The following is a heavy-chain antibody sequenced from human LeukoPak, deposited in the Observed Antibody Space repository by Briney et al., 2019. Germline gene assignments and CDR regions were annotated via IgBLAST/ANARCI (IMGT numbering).Heavy chain of an antibody. V-gene: IGHV3-33*01. D-gene: IGHD5-18*01. CDR3: ARGGGYSYGYGVIDY. CDR1: GFTFSSYG. J-gene: IGHJ4*02. CDR2: IWFDGSNK. Sequence: GRSLRLSCAASGFTFSSYGMHWVRQAPGKGLEWVAVIWFDGSNKCYVDSVKGRFTISRDNSKNTLYLQMNSLRAEDTAVYYCARGGGYSYGYGVIDYWGQGTLVTVSS.